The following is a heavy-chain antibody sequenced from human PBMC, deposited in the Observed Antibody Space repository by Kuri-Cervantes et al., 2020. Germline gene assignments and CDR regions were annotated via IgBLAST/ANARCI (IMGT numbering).Heavy chain of an antibody. D-gene: IGHD1-1*01. CDR1: GGSFSGYY. J-gene: IGHJ4*02. CDR2: INHSGST. CDR3: ARGSLERAY. V-gene: IGHV4-34*01. Sequence: GSLRLSCAVYGGSFSGYYWSWIRQPPGKGLEWIGEINHSGSTNYNPPLKSRVTISVDTSKNQFSLKVSSVTAADTAVYYCARGSLERAYWGQGTLVTVSS.